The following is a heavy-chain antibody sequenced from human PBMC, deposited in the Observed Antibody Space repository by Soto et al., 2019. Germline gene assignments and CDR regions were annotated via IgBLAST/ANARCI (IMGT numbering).Heavy chain of an antibody. Sequence: SETLSLTCSVSGGSISSGGYYWSWIRQHPGKGLEWIGYIYYSGSTYYNPSLKSRVTISVDTSKNQFSLKLSSVTAADTAVYYCARKATVTTCFDYWGQGTLVTVSS. J-gene: IGHJ4*02. CDR1: GGSISSGGYY. CDR3: ARKATVTTCFDY. CDR2: IYYSGST. V-gene: IGHV4-31*03. D-gene: IGHD4-17*01.